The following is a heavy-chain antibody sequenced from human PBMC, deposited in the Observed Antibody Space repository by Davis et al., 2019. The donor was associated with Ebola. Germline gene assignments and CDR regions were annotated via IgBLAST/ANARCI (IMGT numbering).Heavy chain of an antibody. V-gene: IGHV3-48*01. CDR2: ISSSSSTI. CDR3: ARVREYSSSSYYYYYGMDV. J-gene: IGHJ6*02. CDR1: GFTFSSYW. D-gene: IGHD6-13*01. Sequence: GKSLKISCAASGFTFSSYWMNWVRQAPGKGLEWVSYISSSSSTIYYADSVKGRFTISRDNAKNSLYLQMNSLRAEDTAVYYCARVREYSSSSYYYYYGMDVWGQGTTVTVSS.